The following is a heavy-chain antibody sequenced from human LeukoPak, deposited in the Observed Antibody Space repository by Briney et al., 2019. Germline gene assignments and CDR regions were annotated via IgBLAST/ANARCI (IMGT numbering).Heavy chain of an antibody. V-gene: IGHV5-51*01. CDR3: ARHLDGYNYLDAFDI. D-gene: IGHD5-24*01. CDR1: GYSFTSYW. CDR2: IYPGDFDT. J-gene: IGHJ3*02. Sequence: GESLKISCKGSGYSFTSYWIGWVRQMPAKGLEWMGIIYPGDFDTRYSPSFQGQVTISADKSISTAYLQWSSLKASDTAMYYCARHLDGYNYLDAFDIWGQGTMVTVSS.